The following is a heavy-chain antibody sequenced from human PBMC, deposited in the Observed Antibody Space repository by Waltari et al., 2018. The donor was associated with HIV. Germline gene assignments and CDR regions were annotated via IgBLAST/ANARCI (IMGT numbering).Heavy chain of an antibody. V-gene: IGHV1-3*01. J-gene: IGHJ2*01. Sequence: QVQLVQSGAEVRKPGASVKVSCKASGYTFTNYAMHWVRQAPGQRLEWMGWITGNGNTRYSQKFQGRVTITRDTSASTAYMDLSSLRYEDTAVYYCARGVVGVNFGWYFDLWGRGTLVIVSS. CDR1: GYTFTNYA. CDR2: ITGNGNT. CDR3: ARGVVGVNFGWYFDL. D-gene: IGHD1-26*01.